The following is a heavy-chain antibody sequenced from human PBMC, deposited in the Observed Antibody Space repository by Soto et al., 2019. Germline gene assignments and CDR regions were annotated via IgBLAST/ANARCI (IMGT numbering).Heavy chain of an antibody. CDR1: GGSISSSSYY. D-gene: IGHD5-18*01. J-gene: IGHJ4*02. CDR3: ARQWTRIQLWLLERTPIDY. Sequence: SETLSLTCTVSGGSISSSSYYWGWIRQPPGKGLEWIGSIYYSGSTYYNPSLKSRVTISVDTSKNQFSLKLSSVTAADTAVYYCARQWTRIQLWLLERTPIDYWGQGTLVTVSS. V-gene: IGHV4-39*01. CDR2: IYYSGST.